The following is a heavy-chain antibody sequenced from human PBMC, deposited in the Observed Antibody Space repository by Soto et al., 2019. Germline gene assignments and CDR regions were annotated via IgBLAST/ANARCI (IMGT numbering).Heavy chain of an antibody. D-gene: IGHD3-9*01. V-gene: IGHV3-33*01. CDR3: ARVFDTYYFDA. CDR2: IWSDGSNK. Sequence: QVQLVQSGGGVVQPGRSLRLSCAASGFTFSTYGMHWVRQAPGKGLEWVALIWSDGSNKYYADSEKGRFTISRDNSKKTLYLQMNSLRAEDTAVYYCARVFDTYYFDAWGQGNMITVSS. CDR1: GFTFSTYG. J-gene: IGHJ4*02.